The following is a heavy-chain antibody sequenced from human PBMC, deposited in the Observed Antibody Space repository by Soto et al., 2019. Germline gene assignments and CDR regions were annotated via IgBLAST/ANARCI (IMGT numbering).Heavy chain of an antibody. CDR3: ARDDVTMIVVVNDYYYGMEV. CDR2: ISAYNGNT. CDR1: GYTFTSYG. V-gene: IGHV1-18*04. J-gene: IGHJ6*02. D-gene: IGHD3-22*01. Sequence: QVQLVQSGAEVKKPGASVKVSCKASGYTFTSYGISWVRQAPGQGLEWMGWISAYNGNTNYAQKLQGRVTMTTDTYTSTAYMELRSLRSDDTSVYSCARDDVTMIVVVNDYYYGMEVWGQGTTVTVSS.